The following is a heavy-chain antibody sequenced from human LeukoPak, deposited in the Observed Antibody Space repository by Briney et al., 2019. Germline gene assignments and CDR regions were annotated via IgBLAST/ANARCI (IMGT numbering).Heavy chain of an antibody. V-gene: IGHV3-30*02. CDR2: IRYDGSKT. CDR1: GFVFCTYS. J-gene: IGHJ3*02. CDR3: AKDFRVGDNSFDI. Sequence: GGSLRLSCAASGFVFCTYSMRWGRQAPGKGLEWVAFIRYDGSKTYYADSVKGRFTISRDNSKNTLHLKMNSLRAEDTAVYYCAKDFRVGDNSFDIWGQGTLVTVSS. D-gene: IGHD5-24*01.